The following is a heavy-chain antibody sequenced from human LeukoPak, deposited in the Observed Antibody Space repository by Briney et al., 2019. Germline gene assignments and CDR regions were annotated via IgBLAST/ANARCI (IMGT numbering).Heavy chain of an antibody. CDR2: ISGSGGST. V-gene: IGHV3-23*01. CDR3: AKDFSRCSGGSCYSLGY. Sequence: GGSLRLSCAASGFTFSSYAMSWVRQAPGKGLEWVSAISGSGGSTYYADSVKGRFTISRDNSKNTLHLQMNSLRAEDTAVYYCAKDFSRCSGGSCYSLGYWGQGTLVTVSS. D-gene: IGHD2-15*01. J-gene: IGHJ4*02. CDR1: GFTFSSYA.